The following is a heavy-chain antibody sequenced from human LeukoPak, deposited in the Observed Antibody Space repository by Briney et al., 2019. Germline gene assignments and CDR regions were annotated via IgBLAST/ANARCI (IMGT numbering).Heavy chain of an antibody. V-gene: IGHV3-23*01. D-gene: IGHD2-2*01. CDR1: GFTFSSYA. J-gene: IGHJ3*02. CDR2: ISGSGGST. CDR3: AKGPFQTLLYKDIVVVPAATGAFDI. Sequence: GGSLRLSCAASGFTFSSYAMSWVRQAPGKGLEWVSAISGSGGSTYYADSVKGRFTISRDNSKNTLYLQMNSLRAEDTAVYYCAKGPFQTLLYKDIVVVPAATGAFDIWGQGTMVTVSS.